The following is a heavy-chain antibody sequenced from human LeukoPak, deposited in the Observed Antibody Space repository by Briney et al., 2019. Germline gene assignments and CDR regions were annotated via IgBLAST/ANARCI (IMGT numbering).Heavy chain of an antibody. J-gene: IGHJ4*02. CDR3: AKRVLYSSPHPCFDY. CDR2: ISETGGDT. CDR1: GFTFSTYG. Sequence: PGGSLRLACDASGFTFSTYGMSWVRQAPGGGLEWVSSISETGGDTYYTDSVKGRFTISRDNSKNTIYLQMNSLRAEDTAVYFCAKRVLYSSPHPCFDYWGQGPLVTVSS. D-gene: IGHD5-18*01. V-gene: IGHV3-23*01.